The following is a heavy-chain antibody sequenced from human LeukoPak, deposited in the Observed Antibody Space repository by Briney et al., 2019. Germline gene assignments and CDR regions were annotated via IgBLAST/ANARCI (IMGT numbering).Heavy chain of an antibody. CDR2: IWYDGSNK. J-gene: IGHJ3*02. Sequence: GGSLRLSCAASGFIFSNYGMHWVRQAPGKGLEWVAVIWYDGSNKYCADSMKGRFTISRDNSKNTLHLQMNSLRAEDTAVYYCARDTWDFWELLVTDGFDIWGQGTMVTVSS. CDR3: ARDTWDFWELLVTDGFDI. CDR1: GFIFSNYG. D-gene: IGHD1-26*01. V-gene: IGHV3-33*01.